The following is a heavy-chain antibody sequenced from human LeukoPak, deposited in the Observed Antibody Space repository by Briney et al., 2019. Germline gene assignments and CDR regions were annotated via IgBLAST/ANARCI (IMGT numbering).Heavy chain of an antibody. D-gene: IGHD5-18*01. CDR2: IMKDGSAK. V-gene: IGHV3-7*01. J-gene: IGHJ4*02. Sequence: GGSLRLSCAASGFTFRNYWMSWVRQAPGKGLEWVASIMKDGSAKYYVDSVKGRFSISRDNVKNSLFLEMNSLRGEDTGVYYCAALDTAMVTDVGYWGQGTLVTVSS. CDR3: AALDTAMVTDVGY. CDR1: GFTFRNYW.